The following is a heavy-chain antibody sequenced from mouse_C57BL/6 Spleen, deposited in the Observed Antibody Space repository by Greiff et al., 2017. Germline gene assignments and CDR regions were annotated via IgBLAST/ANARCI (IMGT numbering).Heavy chain of an antibody. Sequence: QVQLQQPGAELVKPGASVKLSCKASGYTFTSYWMQWVKQRPGQGLEWIGEIDPSDSYTNYNQKFKGKATLTVDTSSSTAYMQLSSLTSEDSAVYYCARRDYGRTYYAMDYWGQGTSVTVSS. CDR3: ARRDYGRTYYAMDY. CDR2: IDPSDSYT. D-gene: IGHD1-1*01. V-gene: IGHV1-50*01. J-gene: IGHJ4*01. CDR1: GYTFTSYW.